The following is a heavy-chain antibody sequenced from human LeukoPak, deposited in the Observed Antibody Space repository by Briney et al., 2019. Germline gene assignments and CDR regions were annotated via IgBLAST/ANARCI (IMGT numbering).Heavy chain of an antibody. D-gene: IGHD4-17*01. CDR1: GFTFSSYS. CDR2: ISSSSGYI. J-gene: IGHJ5*02. Sequence: GGSLRLSCAASGFTFSSYSMNWVRQAPGKGLEWVSSISSSSGYIYYADSVKGRFTISRDNAKSSLYLQMNSLRAEDTAVYYCARGRFNPKDYGEANWFDPWGQGTLVTVSS. V-gene: IGHV3-21*01. CDR3: ARGRFNPKDYGEANWFDP.